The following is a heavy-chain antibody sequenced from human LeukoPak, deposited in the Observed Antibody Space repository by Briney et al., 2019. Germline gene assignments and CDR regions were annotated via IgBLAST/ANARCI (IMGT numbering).Heavy chain of an antibody. Sequence: SETLSLTCTVSGGSISSYYWSWIRQPPGKGLEWIGYIYYSGSTNYNPSLKSRVTISVDTSKNQFSLKLSSVTAADTAVYYCAIDSSGYYYWAYWGQGTLVTVSS. D-gene: IGHD3-22*01. CDR2: IYYSGST. CDR3: AIDSSGYYYWAY. J-gene: IGHJ4*02. CDR1: GGSISSYY. V-gene: IGHV4-59*08.